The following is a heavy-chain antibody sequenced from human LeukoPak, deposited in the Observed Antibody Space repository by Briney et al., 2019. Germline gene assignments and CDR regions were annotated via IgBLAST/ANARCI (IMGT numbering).Heavy chain of an antibody. CDR1: GGSISSGGYY. CDR2: IYYSGST. CDR3: ARIPRGYSYAVDY. J-gene: IGHJ4*02. Sequence: SQTLSLTCTVSGGSISSGGYYWSWIRQHPGKGLEWIGYIYYSGSTYYNPSLKSRVTISVDTSKNQFSLKLCSVTAADTAVYYCARIPRGYSYAVDYWGQGTLVTVSS. D-gene: IGHD5-18*01. V-gene: IGHV4-31*03.